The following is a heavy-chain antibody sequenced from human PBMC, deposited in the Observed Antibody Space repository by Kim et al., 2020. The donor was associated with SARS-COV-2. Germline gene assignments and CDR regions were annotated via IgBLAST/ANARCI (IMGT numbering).Heavy chain of an antibody. V-gene: IGHV4-34*01. D-gene: IGHD6-19*01. Sequence: NANPPLKRRVTRSVDTSKNQFSLKLSSGTAADTAVYYCARGLRSSGYFDYWGQGTLVTVSS. J-gene: IGHJ4*02. CDR3: ARGLRSSGYFDY.